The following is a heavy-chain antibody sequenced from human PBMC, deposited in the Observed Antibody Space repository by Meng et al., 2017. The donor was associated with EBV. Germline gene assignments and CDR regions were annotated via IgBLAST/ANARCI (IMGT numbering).Heavy chain of an antibody. CDR3: AEGRGTFDY. CDR2: VNHAGRT. J-gene: IGHJ4*02. V-gene: IGHV4-34*01. Sequence: QVRLQQGGGGLLMSSDTLSLTCGLSGYSFSGYYCSWVRQSAGKGLEWIGEVNHAGRTNFNPSLKSRVSSSLDTSKNQFSLKLNSVTVADTAVYYCAEGRGTFDYWGRGTLVTVSS. CDR1: GYSFSGYY.